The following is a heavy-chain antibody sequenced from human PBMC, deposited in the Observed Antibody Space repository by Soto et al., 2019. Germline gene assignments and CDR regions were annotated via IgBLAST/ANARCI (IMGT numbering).Heavy chain of an antibody. J-gene: IGHJ6*02. V-gene: IGHV5-51*01. D-gene: IGHD2-2*01. CDR2: IYPGDSDT. CDR1: GYSFTSYW. CDR3: ARQSIRWVVPAARTHYYYGYGMDV. Sequence: GESLKISCKGSGYSFTSYWIGWVRQMPGKGLEWMGIIYPGDSDTRYSPSFQGQVTISADKFISTAYLKWSSLKASDTALYYCARQSIRWVVPAARTHYYYGYGMDVWGQGTTVTVSS.